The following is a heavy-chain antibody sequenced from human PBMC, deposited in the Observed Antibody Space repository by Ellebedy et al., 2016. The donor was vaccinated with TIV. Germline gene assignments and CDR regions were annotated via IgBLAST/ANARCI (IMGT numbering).Heavy chain of an antibody. Sequence: MPSETLSLTCTVSGYSISSGYFWGWIRQPPGKGLEWIGSIYHSGTNYYNPSLQSRLTISIDTSKKQFSLKLSSVTAADTAVYYCARRGNVWRNSLALATWFDPWGQGTLVTVSS. J-gene: IGHJ5*02. CDR1: GYSISSGYF. CDR3: ARRGNVWRNSLALATWFDP. CDR2: IYHSGTN. D-gene: IGHD3-16*01. V-gene: IGHV4-38-2*02.